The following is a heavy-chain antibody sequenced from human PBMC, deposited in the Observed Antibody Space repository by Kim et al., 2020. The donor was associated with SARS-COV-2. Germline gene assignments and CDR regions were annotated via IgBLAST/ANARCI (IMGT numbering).Heavy chain of an antibody. V-gene: IGHV1-18*01. D-gene: IGHD5-12*01. CDR2: ISAYNGNT. Sequence: ASVKVSCKASGYTFTSYGISWVRQAPGQGLEWMGWISAYNGNTNYAQKLQGRVTMTTDTSTSTAYMELRSLRSDDTAVYYCAGARRDGYNWGGGYFDYWGQGTLVTVSS. CDR3: AGARRDGYNWGGGYFDY. CDR1: GYTFTSYG. J-gene: IGHJ4*02.